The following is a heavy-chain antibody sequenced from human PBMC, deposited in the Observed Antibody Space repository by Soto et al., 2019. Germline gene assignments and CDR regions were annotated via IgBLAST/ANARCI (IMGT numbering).Heavy chain of an antibody. CDR1: GYTFTSYD. D-gene: IGHD6-19*01. CDR3: AREPGVFKVAGTPLYYYYGMDV. CDR2: MNPNSGNT. Sequence: ASVKVSFKASGYTFTSYDINWVRQATGQGLEWMGWMNPNSGNTGYAQKFQGRVTMTRNTSISTAYMELSSLRSEDTAVYYCAREPGVFKVAGTPLYYYYGMDVWGQGTTVTVSS. V-gene: IGHV1-8*01. J-gene: IGHJ6*02.